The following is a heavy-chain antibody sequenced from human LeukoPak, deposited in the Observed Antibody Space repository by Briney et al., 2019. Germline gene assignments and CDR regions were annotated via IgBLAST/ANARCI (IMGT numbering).Heavy chain of an antibody. D-gene: IGHD5-18*01. CDR2: ISGYNGNT. J-gene: IGHJ6*02. V-gene: IGHV1-18*01. Sequence: ASVKVSCKASGYTFTSYGVSWVRQAPGQGLEWMGWISGYNGNTRYAQKVQGRVTMTTDTSTGTAYMELRSLRSDDTAVYYCARGYSYGSDYYYGMDVWGQDTTVTVSS. CDR3: ARGYSYGSDYYYGMDV. CDR1: GYTFTSYG.